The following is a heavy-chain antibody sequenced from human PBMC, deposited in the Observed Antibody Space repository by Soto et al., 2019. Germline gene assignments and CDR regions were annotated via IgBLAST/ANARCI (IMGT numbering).Heavy chain of an antibody. J-gene: IGHJ4*02. CDR2: ISSSGSTI. D-gene: IGHD3-3*01. Sequence: EVQLVESGGGLVQPGGSLRLSCAASGFTFSSYEMNWVRQAPGKGLEWVSYISSSGSTIYYADSVKGRFTISRDNAKNSLYLQMNSLRAEDTAVYYCARDSIFGVVIPFDYWGQGTLVTVSS. CDR1: GFTFSSYE. CDR3: ARDSIFGVVIPFDY. V-gene: IGHV3-48*03.